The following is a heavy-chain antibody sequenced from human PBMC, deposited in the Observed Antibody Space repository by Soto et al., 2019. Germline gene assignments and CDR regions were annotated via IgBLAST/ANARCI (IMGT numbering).Heavy chain of an antibody. CDR3: VRSGSRGQFDP. J-gene: IGHJ5*02. V-gene: IGHV3-11*06. CDR2: ISPGSRYP. Sequence: GGSLRLSCAGSGFTFGDSYMSWIRQAPGKGLEWLSYISPGSRYPAYADSVKGRFTISRDNAKRSLYLQMMSLTAEDTAIYYCVRSGSRGQFDPWRQGTRVTASS. D-gene: IGHD2-2*01. CDR1: GFTFGDSY.